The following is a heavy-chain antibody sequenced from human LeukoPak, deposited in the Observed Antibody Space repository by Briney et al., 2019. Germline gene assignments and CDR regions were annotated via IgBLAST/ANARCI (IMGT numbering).Heavy chain of an antibody. J-gene: IGHJ4*02. CDR3: GRWDSSGYYSLDY. CDR1: GITFSTYW. Sequence: GSPRLPCAASGITFSTYWMYRGRQAPGEGLVLVSRINTDGSTPNYADSVKGRFTISRDNAKNTLYLQMNGLRAEDTAVYYCGRWDSSGYYSLDYWGQGTLVTVSS. CDR2: INTDGSTP. V-gene: IGHV3-74*01. D-gene: IGHD3-22*01.